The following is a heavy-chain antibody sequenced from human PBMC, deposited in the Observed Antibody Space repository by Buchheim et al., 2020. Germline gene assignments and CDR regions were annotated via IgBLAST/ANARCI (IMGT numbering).Heavy chain of an antibody. V-gene: IGHV3-73*01. J-gene: IGHJ4*02. CDR1: GFTFSGSA. Sequence: EVQLVESGGGLVQPGGSLKLSCAASGFTFSGSAMNWVRQASGKGLEWVGRIRSKAHNYATTYGASMKGRFTISRDDSKKTAYLQMNSLKTEDTAVYYCTRLPYCSSTSCFEGYWGQGTL. CDR3: TRLPYCSSTSCFEGY. CDR2: IRSKAHNYAT. D-gene: IGHD2-2*01.